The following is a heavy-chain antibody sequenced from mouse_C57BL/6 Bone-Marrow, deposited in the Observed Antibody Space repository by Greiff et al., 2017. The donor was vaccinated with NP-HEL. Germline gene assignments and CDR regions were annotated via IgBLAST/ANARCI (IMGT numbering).Heavy chain of an antibody. CDR3: VFYDYERVYYAMDY. CDR2: IDPSDSYT. D-gene: IGHD2-4*01. Sequence: QVQLQQPGAELVKPGASVKLSCKASGYTFTSYWMQWVKQRPGQGLEWIGEIDPSDSYTNYNQKFKGKATLTVDTSSSTAYMQLSSLTSEDSAVYYCVFYDYERVYYAMDYWGQGTSVTVSS. V-gene: IGHV1-50*01. CDR1: GYTFTSYW. J-gene: IGHJ4*01.